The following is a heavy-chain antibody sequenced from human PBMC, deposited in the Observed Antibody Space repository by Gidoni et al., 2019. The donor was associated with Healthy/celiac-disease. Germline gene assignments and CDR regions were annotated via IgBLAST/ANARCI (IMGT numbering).Heavy chain of an antibody. J-gene: IGHJ4*02. CDR1: GGTFSSYA. D-gene: IGHD3-22*01. Sequence: QVQLVQSGAEVKKPGSSEKVSCKASGGTFSSYAISWVRQAHGPGLEWMGGIIPIFGTANYAQKFQGRVTITADKSTSTAYMELSSLRSEDTAVYYCARGSSGYYSIPADYWGQGTLVTVSS. CDR3: ARGSSGYYSIPADY. CDR2: IIPIFGTA. V-gene: IGHV1-69*06.